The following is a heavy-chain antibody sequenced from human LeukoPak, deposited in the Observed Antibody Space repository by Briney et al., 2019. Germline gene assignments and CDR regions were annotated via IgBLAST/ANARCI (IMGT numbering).Heavy chain of an antibody. D-gene: IGHD6-13*01. Sequence: PGGSLRLSCAASGFTFSSYEMNWVRQPPGKGLEWIGEINHSGSTNYNPSLKSRVTISVDTSKNQFSLKLNSVTAADTAVYYCARLSSTWYQDWYFDLWGRGTLVTVSS. V-gene: IGHV4-34*01. CDR2: INHSGST. J-gene: IGHJ2*01. CDR1: GFTFSSYE. CDR3: ARLSSTWYQDWYFDL.